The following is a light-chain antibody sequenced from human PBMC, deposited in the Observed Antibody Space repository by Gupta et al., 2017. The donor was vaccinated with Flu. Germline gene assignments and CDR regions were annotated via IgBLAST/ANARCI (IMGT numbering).Light chain of an antibody. J-gene: IGKJ2*01. CDR1: QNIINF. CDR2: AAS. Sequence: PSSLSASVGARVTITCRASQNIINFVNWYQQKPGKAPKLLIYAASSVRRGVPSRFSGSSSGTDFTLTIGSLRPEDFATYYCQQRDSNPYTFGQGTKVEIK. CDR3: QQRDSNPYT. V-gene: IGKV1-39*01.